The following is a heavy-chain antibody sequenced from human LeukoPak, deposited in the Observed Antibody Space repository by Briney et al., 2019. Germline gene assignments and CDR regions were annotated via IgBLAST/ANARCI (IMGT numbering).Heavy chain of an antibody. CDR3: ATPLGGNYYGNYFDY. CDR1: GGSISSSSYY. V-gene: IGHV4-39*01. CDR2: IYYSGST. J-gene: IGHJ4*02. Sequence: SETLSLTCTVSGGSISSSSYYWGWIRQPPGKGLEWIGSIYYSGSTYYNPSLKSRVTISVDTSKNQFSLKLSSVTAADTAVYYCATPLGGNYYGNYFDYWGQGTLVTVSS. D-gene: IGHD3-10*01.